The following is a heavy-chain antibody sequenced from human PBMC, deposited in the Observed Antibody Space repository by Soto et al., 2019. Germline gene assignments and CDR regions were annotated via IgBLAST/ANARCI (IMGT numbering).Heavy chain of an antibody. V-gene: IGHV4-39*01. CDR1: GGSISSSSYY. Sequence: SETLSLTCTVSGGSISSSSYYWDWIRQPPGKGLEWIGTIYYSGTTYYNPSLKSRVTISVDTSKNQFSLKLNSVTAADTALYYCATQHNYYYMDVWGRGTKVTGSS. CDR3: ATQHNYYYMDV. CDR2: IYYSGTT. J-gene: IGHJ6*03.